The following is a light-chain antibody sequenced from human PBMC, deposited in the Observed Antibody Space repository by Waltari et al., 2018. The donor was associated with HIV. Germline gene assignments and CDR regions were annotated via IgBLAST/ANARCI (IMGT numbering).Light chain of an antibody. CDR3: QQSYSTHIT. CDR2: AAS. Sequence: DIQMTQSPSSLSASVGDRVTLTCRASQSISSYLNWYQQKPGKAPKLLIYAASSLQSGVPSRFSGSGSGTDFTLTISSLQPEDFATYYCQQSYSTHITFGQGTRLEIK. J-gene: IGKJ5*01. CDR1: QSISSY. V-gene: IGKV1-39*01.